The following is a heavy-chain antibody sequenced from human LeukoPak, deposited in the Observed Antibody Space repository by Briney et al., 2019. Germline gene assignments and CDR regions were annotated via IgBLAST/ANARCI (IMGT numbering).Heavy chain of an antibody. CDR1: GGSISSYY. CDR2: IYYSGST. Sequence: SETLSLTCTVSGGSISSYYWSWIRQPPGKGLEWMGYIYYSGSTNYNPSLKSRVTISVDTSKNQFSLKLSSVTAADTAVYYCASGAYYYGSGTGWFDPWGQGTLVAVSS. D-gene: IGHD3-10*01. J-gene: IGHJ5*02. CDR3: ASGAYYYGSGTGWFDP. V-gene: IGHV4-59*01.